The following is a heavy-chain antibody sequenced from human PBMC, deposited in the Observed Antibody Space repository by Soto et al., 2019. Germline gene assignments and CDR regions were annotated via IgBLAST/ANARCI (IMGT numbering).Heavy chain of an antibody. Sequence: EVQLVESGGGLVKPGGSLRLSCAGSGFTFSNAWMTWVRQAPGKGLEWVGRVKSKTDGGTIDYAAPVKDRFTISRDDSKNTLYLQMNSLKTEDTAVYYCIGTYSGSSMRFDYWGQGTLVTVSS. CDR1: GFTFSNAW. CDR2: VKSKTDGGTI. D-gene: IGHD5-12*01. V-gene: IGHV3-15*01. CDR3: IGTYSGSSMRFDY. J-gene: IGHJ4*02.